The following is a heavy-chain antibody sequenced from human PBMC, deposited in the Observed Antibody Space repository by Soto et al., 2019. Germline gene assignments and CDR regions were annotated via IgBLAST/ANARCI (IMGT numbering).Heavy chain of an antibody. J-gene: IGHJ4*02. Sequence: QVQLVQSGAEVKKPGSSVKVSCKSSGGTFSTYAITWVRQAPGQGLEWMGGIIPIFVTTNYAQKFQGRLTITADESTSTAYMELTSLRSEDTDVYYCARGGSGPGSYADYWGQGTLVTVSS. V-gene: IGHV1-69*12. CDR2: IIPIFVTT. CDR1: GGTFSTYA. CDR3: ARGGSGPGSYADY. D-gene: IGHD3-10*01.